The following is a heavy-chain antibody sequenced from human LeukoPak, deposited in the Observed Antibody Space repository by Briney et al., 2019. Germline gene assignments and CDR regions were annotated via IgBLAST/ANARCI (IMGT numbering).Heavy chain of an antibody. CDR3: ARHHVPPYYDSSGYSGD. CDR2: ISSSSTYI. Sequence: GGSLRLSCAASGFTFSSYTMNWVRQAPGKGLEWVSSISSSSTYIYYSDSVKGRFTISRDNAKNSLYLQMNSLRAEDTAVYYCARHHVPPYYDSSGYSGDWGQGTLVTVSS. J-gene: IGHJ4*02. CDR1: GFTFSSYT. D-gene: IGHD3-22*01. V-gene: IGHV3-21*01.